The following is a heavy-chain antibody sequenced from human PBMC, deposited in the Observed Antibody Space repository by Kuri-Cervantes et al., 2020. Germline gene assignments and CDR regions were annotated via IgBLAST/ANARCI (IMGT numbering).Heavy chain of an antibody. CDR2: ISWNCGSI. J-gene: IGHJ4*02. CDR1: GFTFDDYA. V-gene: IGHV3-9*01. D-gene: IGHD4-23*01. CDR3: AKERGYGGNRGILDY. Sequence: GGSLRLSCAASGFTFDDYAMHWVRQAPGKGLEWVSGISWNCGSIGYADSVKGRFTTSRGNAKKYLYLQMISLRAADTALYYCAKERGYGGNRGILDYWGQGTLVTVSS.